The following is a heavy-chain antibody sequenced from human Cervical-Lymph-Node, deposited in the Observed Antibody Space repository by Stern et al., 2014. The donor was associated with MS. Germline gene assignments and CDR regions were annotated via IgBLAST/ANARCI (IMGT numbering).Heavy chain of an antibody. V-gene: IGHV3-74*02. J-gene: IGHJ4*02. CDR3: ARGGCSDTSCLDY. CDR1: GFTFSSYW. CDR2: INSDGSNT. D-gene: IGHD2-2*01. Sequence: EQLVQSGEGLFQPGGSLGLSCVVSGFTFSSYWMHWVHQAPGKGLVWVSHINSDGSNTNYADSVKGRFTFSRDNAKNTLYLQMNSLRVEDTAVYYCARGGCSDTSCLDYWGQGTLVTVSS.